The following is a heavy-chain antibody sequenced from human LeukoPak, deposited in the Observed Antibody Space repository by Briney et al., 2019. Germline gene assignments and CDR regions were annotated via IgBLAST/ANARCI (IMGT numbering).Heavy chain of an antibody. CDR1: GYSFSSGYY. V-gene: IGHV4-38-2*02. Sequence: SETLSLTCSVSGYSFSSGYYWGWRRQPPGKGVEWRGSIYQSGSTYYNPSLKRRIAISVDTSKNQFSLKLSSVTAADTAVYYCARLAWGRLDYRGQGTLVTVSS. CDR2: IYQSGST. J-gene: IGHJ4*02. CDR3: ARLAWGRLDY. D-gene: IGHD7-27*01.